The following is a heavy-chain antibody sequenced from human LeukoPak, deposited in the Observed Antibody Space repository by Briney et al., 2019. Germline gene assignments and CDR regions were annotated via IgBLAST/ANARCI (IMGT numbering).Heavy chain of an antibody. CDR1: GFTFSDSW. Sequence: GGPLRLSCAASGFTFSDSWMSWVRQAPGKGLEWVANMNQDGSAKVYGDSVEGRFTISRDNARNSLYLQMSSLRPEDTAVYYCATYTHWVAGDVWGQGTTVTVSS. V-gene: IGHV3-7*01. CDR3: ATYTHWVAGDV. D-gene: IGHD3-16*01. J-gene: IGHJ6*02. CDR2: MNQDGSAK.